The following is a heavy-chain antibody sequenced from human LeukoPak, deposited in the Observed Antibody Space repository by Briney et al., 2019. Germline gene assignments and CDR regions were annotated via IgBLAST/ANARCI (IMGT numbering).Heavy chain of an antibody. D-gene: IGHD2-15*01. Sequence: SETLSLTCTVSGGSISSYYWSWIRQPPGKGLEWIGRIYTSGSTNYNPSLKSRVTISVDTSKNQFSLKLSSVTAADTAVYYCARDWTTPNPYYYYMDVWGKGTTVTVSS. CDR3: ARDWTTPNPYYYYMDV. J-gene: IGHJ6*03. V-gene: IGHV4-4*08. CDR2: IYTSGST. CDR1: GGSISSYY.